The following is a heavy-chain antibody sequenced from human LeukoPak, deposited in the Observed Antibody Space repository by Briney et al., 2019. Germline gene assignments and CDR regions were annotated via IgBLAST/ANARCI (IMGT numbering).Heavy chain of an antibody. J-gene: IGHJ5*02. CDR1: GYTFTGYY. D-gene: IGHD1-26*01. CDR3: AREPRLLVGATTKDWFDP. Sequence: GASVKVSCKASGYTFTGYYMHWVRQAPGQGLEWMGWINPNSGGTNYAQKFQGWVTMTRDTSISTAYMELSRLRSDDTAVYYCAREPRLLVGATTKDWFDPWGQGTLVTVSS. CDR2: INPNSGGT. V-gene: IGHV1-2*04.